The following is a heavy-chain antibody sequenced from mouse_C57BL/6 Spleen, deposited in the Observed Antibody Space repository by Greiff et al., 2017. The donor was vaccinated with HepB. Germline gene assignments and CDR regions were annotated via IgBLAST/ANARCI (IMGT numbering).Heavy chain of an antibody. J-gene: IGHJ4*01. CDR3: ARGSSYDYAMDY. V-gene: IGHV3-6*01. CDR1: GYSITSGYY. CDR2: ISYDGSN. Sequence: VQLQQSGPGLVKPSQSLSLTCSVTGYSITSGYYWNWIRQFPGNKLEWMGYISYDGSNNYNPSLKNRISITRDTSKNQFFLKLNSVTTEDTATYYCARGSSYDYAMDYWGQGTSVTVSS. D-gene: IGHD1-1*01.